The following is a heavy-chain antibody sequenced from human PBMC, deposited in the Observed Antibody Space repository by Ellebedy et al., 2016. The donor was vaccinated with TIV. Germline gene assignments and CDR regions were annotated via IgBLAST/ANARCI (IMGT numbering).Heavy chain of an antibody. CDR3: ARDRDGYNFRGDAFDI. Sequence: SETLSLXCTVSGGSVNSGSYYWNWIRQPPGKGLEWIGYIYYSGNTNYNPSLKSRVTISVDTSKNQFSLRLSSVTAADTAVYYCARDRDGYNFRGDAFDIWGQGTMVTVSS. CDR1: GGSVNSGSYY. CDR2: IYYSGNT. J-gene: IGHJ3*02. D-gene: IGHD5-24*01. V-gene: IGHV4-61*01.